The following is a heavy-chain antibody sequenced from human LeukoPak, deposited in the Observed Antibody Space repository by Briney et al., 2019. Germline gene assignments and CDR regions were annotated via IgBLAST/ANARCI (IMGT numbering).Heavy chain of an antibody. D-gene: IGHD3-3*01. V-gene: IGHV3-7*01. Sequence: GGSLRLSCAASGFTFSSYWMSWVRQAPGKGLEWVANIKQDGSEKYYVDSVKGRFTISRDNAENSLYLQMNSLRDEDTALYYCTRGGFYPDYWGQGTLVTVSS. CDR2: IKQDGSEK. CDR1: GFTFSSYW. J-gene: IGHJ4*02. CDR3: TRGGFYPDY.